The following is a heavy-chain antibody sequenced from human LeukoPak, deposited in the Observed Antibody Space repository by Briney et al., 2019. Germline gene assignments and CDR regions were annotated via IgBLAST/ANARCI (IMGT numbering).Heavy chain of an antibody. CDR2: IYYSGST. Sequence: SETLSLTCTVSGGSITGYYWSWIRQPPGKGLEWIGHIYYSGSTNYNPSLKSRATISVDTSKNQFSLKLSSVTAADTAVYYCARDGHPLYYFDYWGQGTLVTVSS. CDR3: ARDGHPLYYFDY. V-gene: IGHV4-59*01. J-gene: IGHJ4*02. CDR1: GGSITGYY.